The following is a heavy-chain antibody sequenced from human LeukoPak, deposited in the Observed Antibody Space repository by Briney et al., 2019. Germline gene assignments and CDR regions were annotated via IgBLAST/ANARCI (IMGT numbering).Heavy chain of an antibody. Sequence: ASVKVSCKASGYTFTIYDIIWVRQAPGQGPEWVGWMNPNNGGTVYAQKFQGRVTMTRDTSTATLYMELNSLRSEDTAVYYCARGAIFGVTPRGYGMDVWGQGTTVTVSS. V-gene: IGHV1-8*01. J-gene: IGHJ6*02. CDR2: MNPNNGGT. CDR1: GYTFTIYD. D-gene: IGHD3-3*01. CDR3: ARGAIFGVTPRGYGMDV.